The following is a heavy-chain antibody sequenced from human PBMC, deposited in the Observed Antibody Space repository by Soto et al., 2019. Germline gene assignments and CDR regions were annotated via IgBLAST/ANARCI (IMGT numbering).Heavy chain of an antibody. Sequence: GGSLRLSCAASGFAFSRHAMHWVRQAPGKGLEWVAVISFDGINKYYTDSVKGRFTLSRDNSKNTLYLQMNSLRAEDTAMYYCARDDSERPATYWGQGTLVTVSS. J-gene: IGHJ4*02. CDR2: ISFDGINK. CDR3: ARDDSERPATY. CDR1: GFAFSRHA. D-gene: IGHD3-10*01. V-gene: IGHV3-30-3*01.